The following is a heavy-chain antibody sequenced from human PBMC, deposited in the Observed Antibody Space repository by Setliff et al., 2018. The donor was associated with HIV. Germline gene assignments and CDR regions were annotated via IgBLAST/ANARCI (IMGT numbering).Heavy chain of an antibody. CDR3: ARSQRLPGLQPPYWYFDL. D-gene: IGHD6-25*01. J-gene: IGHJ2*01. CDR1: GESFSDSY. Sequence: SETLSLTCAVYGESFSDSYYTWIRQPPGQGLEWIGQISHTGSTTYNSSLKSRVTMSVDSPRNQFSLTLTSMSVPDTAVYFCARSQRLPGLQPPYWYFDLWGRGTLVTVS. V-gene: IGHV4-34*01. CDR2: ISHTGST.